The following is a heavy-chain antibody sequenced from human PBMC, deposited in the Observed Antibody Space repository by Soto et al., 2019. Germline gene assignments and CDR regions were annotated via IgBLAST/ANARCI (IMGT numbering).Heavy chain of an antibody. CDR1: GYTFNTYG. CDR3: ARDPHEFWTSYWFDP. D-gene: IGHD3-3*01. J-gene: IGHJ5*02. CDR2: ISAYDGKT. Sequence: AAVPVSCKTSGYTFNTYGINWVRQAHGQGLELMGWISAYDGKTTYAEKFQGRVTLTTDTSTSTAYMELRSLRSDDTAIYYCARDPHEFWTSYWFDPWGQGTPVTVSS. V-gene: IGHV1-18*01.